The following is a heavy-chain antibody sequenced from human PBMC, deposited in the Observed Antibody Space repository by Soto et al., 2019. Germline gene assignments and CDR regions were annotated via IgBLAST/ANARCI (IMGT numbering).Heavy chain of an antibody. V-gene: IGHV1-18*01. CDR3: ARGYCSVVSCYTCWHFDP. D-gene: IGHD2-15*01. CDR2: IGPYNGNT. Sequence: QVQLVQSGAEVKKPGASVKVSCKASGYTFNNYGISWVRQAPGQGLEWMGWIGPYNGNTDHAQNFQGRVTMTTDTSTNTAYMELRSRGSDDTALYYCARGYCSVVSCYTCWHFDPGGRGTLVTVSS. CDR1: GYTFNNYG. J-gene: IGHJ2*01.